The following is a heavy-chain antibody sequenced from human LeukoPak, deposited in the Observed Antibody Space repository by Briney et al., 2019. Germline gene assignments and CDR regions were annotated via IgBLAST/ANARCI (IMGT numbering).Heavy chain of an antibody. CDR2: IYYSRST. J-gene: IGHJ4*02. Sequence: SETLSLTCAVSGGTISSSSYYWGWIRPPPGQGLEWIGSIYYSRSTYYNPSLKSRVTTSVDTYKNQFSLKLSSVTAADTAVYYCARVLYYGSGYGEFDYWGQGTLVTVSS. V-gene: IGHV4-39*07. D-gene: IGHD3-22*01. CDR1: GGTISSSSYY. CDR3: ARVLYYGSGYGEFDY.